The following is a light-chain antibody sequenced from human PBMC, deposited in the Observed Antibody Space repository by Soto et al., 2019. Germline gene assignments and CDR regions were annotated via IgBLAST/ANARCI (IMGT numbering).Light chain of an antibody. CDR3: QSSDSSLSVHVV. V-gene: IGLV1-40*01. CDR2: GNS. Sequence: QSVLTQPPSVSGAPGQRVTISCTGSSSNIGAGYDVHWYQQLPGTAPKLLIYGNSNRPSGVPDRFSGSKSGTSASLAITGLQAEEEADYYCQSSDSSLSVHVVFGGGTKLTVL. J-gene: IGLJ2*01. CDR1: SSNIGAGYD.